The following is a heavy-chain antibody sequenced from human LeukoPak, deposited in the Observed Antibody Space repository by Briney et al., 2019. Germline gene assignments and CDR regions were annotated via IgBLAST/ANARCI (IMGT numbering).Heavy chain of an antibody. CDR1: GYTFSDYY. Sequence: ASVKVSCKASGYTFSDYYIHWVRQAPGQGLEWLGWVNSSSGYTKYAQTFQGRVTMTRDTSISTFYMDLIGLRSDDTAVYYCASGRRGGCGLDVWDQGTTVTASS. D-gene: IGHD3-16*01. V-gene: IGHV1-2*02. J-gene: IGHJ6*02. CDR2: VNSSSGYT. CDR3: ASGRRGGCGLDV.